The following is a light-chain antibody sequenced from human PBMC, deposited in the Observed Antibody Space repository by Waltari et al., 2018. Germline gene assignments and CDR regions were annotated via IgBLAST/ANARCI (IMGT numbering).Light chain of an antibody. V-gene: IGLV6-57*02. J-gene: IGLJ3*02. Sequence: NFMLTQPHSVSESPGKTVTISCTGSSGSIASNYVQWYQQRPGSAPTTVISEDNQRPSGVPDRFSGSIDSSSNSAALTSAGLKTEDEADYYCQSYDSSNWVFGGGTKLTVL. CDR2: EDN. CDR3: QSYDSSNWV. CDR1: SGSIASNY.